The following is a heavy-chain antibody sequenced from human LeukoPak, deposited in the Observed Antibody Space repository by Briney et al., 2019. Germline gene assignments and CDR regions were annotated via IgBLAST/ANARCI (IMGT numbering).Heavy chain of an antibody. CDR1: RFTFSSAW. D-gene: IGHD4-23*01. Sequence: KPGGSLRLSCEASRFTFSSAWMSWVRQAPGKGLEWAGRIKSKADGGAKDYAAPVKGRFSVSRDDSRNIFYLQMDSLKTEDTAVYYCTTAPYDGKDYWGQGTPVTVSS. V-gene: IGHV3-15*01. CDR3: TTAPYDGKDY. CDR2: IKSKADGGAK. J-gene: IGHJ4*02.